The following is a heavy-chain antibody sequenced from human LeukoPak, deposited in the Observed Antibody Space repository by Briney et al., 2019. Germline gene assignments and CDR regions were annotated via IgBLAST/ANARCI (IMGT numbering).Heavy chain of an antibody. D-gene: IGHD1-14*01. CDR1: GDSTRTYS. CDR2: FFYNGTT. CDR3: ARHPTGLSAMDV. Sequence: SETLSLTCTVSGDSTRTYSWSWIRQSPVKGLEWIGCFFYNGTTTYNPSLKSRVTVSVDTSKSQFSLKLSSVTAADTAVYYCARHPTGLSAMDVWGKGTTVAVSS. J-gene: IGHJ6*03. V-gene: IGHV4-59*08.